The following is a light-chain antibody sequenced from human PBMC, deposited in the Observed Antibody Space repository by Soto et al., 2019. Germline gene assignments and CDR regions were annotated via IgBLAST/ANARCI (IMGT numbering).Light chain of an antibody. CDR3: QQYYTAPLYT. V-gene: IGKV4-1*01. J-gene: IGKJ2*01. CDR2: WAS. Sequence: DVVMTQSPDSLAVSLGERATINCKSSQSVFYSSTNRNQLAWYQQKPGQPPKLLIYWASTRESGVPDRFSGSGSATDFTLTISSLQAEDVAVYYCQQYYTAPLYTFGQGTKLEIK. CDR1: QSVFYSSTNRNQ.